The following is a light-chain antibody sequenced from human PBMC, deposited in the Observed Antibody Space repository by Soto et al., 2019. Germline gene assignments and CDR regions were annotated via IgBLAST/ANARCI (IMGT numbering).Light chain of an antibody. CDR2: WAS. J-gene: IGKJ2*01. Sequence: DIVMTQSPDSLAVSLGERATINCKSSQSVLYSSSNQNYLAWYQQKTGQPPKVLIYWASTRESGVPARFSGSGSGTDFTLTISSLQAEDVAVYYCQQYFTTAPTFGQGTKLEIK. V-gene: IGKV4-1*01. CDR3: QQYFTTAPT. CDR1: QSVLYSSSNQNY.